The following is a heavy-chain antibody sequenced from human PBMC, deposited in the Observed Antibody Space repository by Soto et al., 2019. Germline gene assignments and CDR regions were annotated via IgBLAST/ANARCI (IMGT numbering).Heavy chain of an antibody. CDR3: ARVRGGYLDY. CDR1: GGSISSYY. J-gene: IGHJ4*02. CDR2: IYYSGST. Sequence: SETLSLTCTVSGGSISSYYWSWIRQPPGKGLEWIGYIYYSGSTNYNPSLKSRVTISVDTSKNQFSLQLSSGTAADTAVYYCARVRGGYLDYWGQGTLVTVSS. V-gene: IGHV4-59*01. D-gene: IGHD3-16*01.